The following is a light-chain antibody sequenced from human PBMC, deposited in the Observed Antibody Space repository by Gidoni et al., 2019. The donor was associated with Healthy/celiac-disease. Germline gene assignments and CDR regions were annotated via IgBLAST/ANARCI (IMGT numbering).Light chain of an antibody. CDR1: SSDVGSYNL. CDR3: CSYAGSSTF. Sequence: QSALTQPASESGSPGQSITISCTGTSSDVGSYNLVSWYQQHPGKAPKLMIYEGSKRPSGVSNRFSGSKSGNTASLTISGLQAEDEADYYCCSYAGSSTFFGTGTKVTVL. V-gene: IGLV2-23*03. J-gene: IGLJ1*01. CDR2: EGS.